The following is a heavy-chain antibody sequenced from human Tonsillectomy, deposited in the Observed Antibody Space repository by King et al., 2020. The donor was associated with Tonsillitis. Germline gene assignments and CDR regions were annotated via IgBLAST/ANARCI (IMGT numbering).Heavy chain of an antibody. D-gene: IGHD2-2*01. V-gene: IGHV4-39*01. CDR3: ARHQGAYQLLSGFDY. Sequence: LQLQESGPGLVKPSETLSLTCNVSGGSISSNNYYWGWIRQPPGKGLEWIGSIYYSGGTYYTPSLQSRVTMSVDTSKNQFSLRLTSVTAADTAVYYCARHQGAYQLLSGFDYWGQGTLVTVSS. CDR2: IYYSGGT. CDR1: GGSISSNNYY. J-gene: IGHJ4*02.